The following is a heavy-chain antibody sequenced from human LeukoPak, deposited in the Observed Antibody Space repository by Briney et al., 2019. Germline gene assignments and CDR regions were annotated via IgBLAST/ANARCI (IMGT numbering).Heavy chain of an antibody. J-gene: IGHJ5*02. CDR1: GGSISSYY. CDR2: IYYSGSI. Sequence: SETLSLTCTVSGGSISSYYWSWIRQPPGKGLEWIGYIYYSGSINYNPSLKSRVTISVDTSKNQFSLKLSSVTAADTAVYYCARGQYYDFWSGYLPWFDPWGQGTLVTVSS. V-gene: IGHV4-59*08. D-gene: IGHD3-3*01. CDR3: ARGQYYDFWSGYLPWFDP.